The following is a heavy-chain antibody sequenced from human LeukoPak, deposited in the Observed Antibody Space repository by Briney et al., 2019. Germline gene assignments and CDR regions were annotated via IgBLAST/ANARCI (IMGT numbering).Heavy chain of an antibody. CDR3: ARSLGYCSAGSCFPFDY. CDR1: GFTFSSYW. CDR2: IKQDGSDK. V-gene: IGHV3-7*05. J-gene: IGHJ4*02. Sequence: GGSLRLSCAASGFTFSSYWMSWVRQAPGKGLEWVANIKQDGSDKYYVDSVKGRLTISRDNAKNSLYLQMNSLRAEDTAVYYCARSLGYCSAGSCFPFDYWGQGTLVTVSS. D-gene: IGHD2-15*01.